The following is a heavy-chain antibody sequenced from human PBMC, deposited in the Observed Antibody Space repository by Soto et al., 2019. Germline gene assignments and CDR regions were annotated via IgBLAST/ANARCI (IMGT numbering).Heavy chain of an antibody. V-gene: IGHV1-69*08. J-gene: IGHJ5*02. Sequence: QVQLVQSGAEVKKPGSSVKVSCKASGGTFSSYTISWVRQAPGQGLEWMGRIIPILGIANYAQKFQGRVTITADKTTSTAYMELSSLGSEDTAVYYCAREKDIVVVPAAISWFDPWGQGTLVTVSS. CDR2: IIPILGIA. CDR1: GGTFSSYT. D-gene: IGHD2-2*01. CDR3: AREKDIVVVPAAISWFDP.